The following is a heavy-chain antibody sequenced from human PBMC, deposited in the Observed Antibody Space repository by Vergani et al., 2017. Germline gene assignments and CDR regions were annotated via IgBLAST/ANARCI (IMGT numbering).Heavy chain of an antibody. V-gene: IGHV3-49*04. CDR3: VRDQVTMLRGSDALDI. Sequence: EVQLLESGGGLVQPGGSLRLYCEASGFSFPGYAMSWVRQAPGKGLEWVGGIRSKAYGQATIYAASVKGRFTISRDDSKSIAYLQMNNLQTEDTAMYYCVRDQVTMLRGSDALDIWGQGTMVTVSS. CDR1: GFSFPGYA. CDR2: IRSKAYGQAT. D-gene: IGHD3-10*01. J-gene: IGHJ3*02.